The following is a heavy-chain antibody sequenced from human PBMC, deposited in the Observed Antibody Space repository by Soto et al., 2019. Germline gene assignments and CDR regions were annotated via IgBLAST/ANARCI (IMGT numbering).Heavy chain of an antibody. Sequence: PGGSLRLSCAASGFTFSSYAMHWVRQAPGKGLEWVSYITGGSTTIYYADSVKGRFTISRDNAKNSLYLQMNSLTVEDTAVYYCVRAECPTCYGFQYWAQGTLVTVSS. D-gene: IGHD2-2*01. CDR3: VRAECPTCYGFQY. J-gene: IGHJ1*01. V-gene: IGHV3-48*01. CDR2: ITGGSTTI. CDR1: GFTFSSYA.